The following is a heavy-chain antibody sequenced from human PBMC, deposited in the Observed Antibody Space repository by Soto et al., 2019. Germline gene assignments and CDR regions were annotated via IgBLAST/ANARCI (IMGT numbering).Heavy chain of an antibody. CDR2: ISYDGSNK. Sequence: GGSLRLSCAASGLTFSSYGMHWVRQAPGKGLEWVAVISYDGSNKYYADSVKGRFTISRDNSKNTLYLQMNSLRAEDTAVYYCAKDRYMTTVGYYYGMDVWGQGTTVTVSS. J-gene: IGHJ6*02. CDR3: AKDRYMTTVGYYYGMDV. D-gene: IGHD4-4*01. V-gene: IGHV3-30*18. CDR1: GLTFSSYG.